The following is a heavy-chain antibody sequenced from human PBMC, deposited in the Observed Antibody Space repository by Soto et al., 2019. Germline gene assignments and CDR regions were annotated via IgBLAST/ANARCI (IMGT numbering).Heavy chain of an antibody. V-gene: IGHV3-48*02. J-gene: IGHJ5*02. CDR2: ISSSSSTI. Sequence: EVQVVESGGGLVQPGGSLRLSCAASGFTFSSNSMNWVRQAPGKGLEWISYISSSSSTIYADSVKGRFAISRDNAKTSLYLQINSLRDEDTAVYYCARVIWSGHLTSDLWGQGTLVTVSS. CDR1: GFTFSSNS. D-gene: IGHD3-3*01. CDR3: ARVIWSGHLTSDL.